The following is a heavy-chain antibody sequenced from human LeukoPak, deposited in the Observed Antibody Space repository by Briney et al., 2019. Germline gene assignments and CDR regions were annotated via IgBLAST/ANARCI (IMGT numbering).Heavy chain of an antibody. CDR3: VREQARGGSFDY. CDR2: ITTSNYI. Sequence: PGGSLRLSRVVSGFTFISHSVNWVRQAPGKGLEWVLSITTSNYIFYADSVKGRFTISRDNAKNSLYLQMNGLRAEDTAVYYCVREQARGGSFDYWGQGTLVTVSS. D-gene: IGHD2-15*01. CDR1: GFTFISHS. J-gene: IGHJ4*02. V-gene: IGHV3-21*01.